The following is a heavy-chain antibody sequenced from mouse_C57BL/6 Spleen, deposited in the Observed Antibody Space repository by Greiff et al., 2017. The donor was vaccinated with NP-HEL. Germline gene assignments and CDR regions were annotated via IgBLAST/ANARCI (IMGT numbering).Heavy chain of an antibody. CDR1: GYTFTSYW. V-gene: IGHV1-50*01. D-gene: IGHD1-1*01. Sequence: VQLQQPGAELVKPGASVKLSCKASGYTFTSYWMQWVKQRPGQGLEWIGEIDPSDSYTNYNQKFKGKATLTVDTSSSTAYMQLSSLTSEDSAVYYCARPNYYGSSYYCDYWGQGTTLTVSS. CDR2: IDPSDSYT. CDR3: ARPNYYGSSYYCDY. J-gene: IGHJ2*01.